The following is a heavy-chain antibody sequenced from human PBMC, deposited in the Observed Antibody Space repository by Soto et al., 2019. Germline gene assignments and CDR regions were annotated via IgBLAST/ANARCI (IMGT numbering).Heavy chain of an antibody. J-gene: IGHJ4*02. CDR2: IYSGGSA. V-gene: IGHV3-66*04. CDR1: GFTVSSYY. D-gene: IGHD5-18*01. Sequence: EVQLVESGGGVVQPGGSLRLSCAASGFTVSSYYMSGVRQAPGKGLEGVSVIYSGGSAYYADSVKGRFTISRDKSKNTLYLQMTSLRAEDTAVYYCARHGYSYGGGYFDYWGQGTLVTVSS. CDR3: ARHGYSYGGGYFDY.